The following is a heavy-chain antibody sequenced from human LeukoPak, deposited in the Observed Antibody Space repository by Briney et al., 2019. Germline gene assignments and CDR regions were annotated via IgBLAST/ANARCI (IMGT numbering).Heavy chain of an antibody. CDR2: ISGSGGST. D-gene: IGHD5-18*01. V-gene: IGHV3-23*01. CDR3: AKYRIQLWLQGPSHYYGMDV. CDR1: GFTFSSYA. J-gene: IGHJ6*02. Sequence: GGSLRLSCAASGFTFSSYAMSWVRQAPGKGLEWVSAISGSGGSTYYADSVKGRFTISRDNSKNTLYLQMNSLRAEDTAVYYCAKYRIQLWLQGPSHYYGMDVWGQGTTVTVSS.